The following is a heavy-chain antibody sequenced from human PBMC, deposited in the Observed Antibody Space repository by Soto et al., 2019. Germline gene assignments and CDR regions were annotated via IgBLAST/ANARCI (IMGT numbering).Heavy chain of an antibody. V-gene: IGHV2-5*02. J-gene: IGHJ6*02. D-gene: IGHD2-15*01. CDR3: AYLPCSGGSCYWFSFSGMDV. CDR2: IYWADDK. CDR1: GFSLSTSGVG. Sequence: QITLKESGPTLVKPTQTLTLTCTFSGFSLSTSGVGVAWIRQPPGKALEWLALIYWADDKRYRPSLESRLTSTKDTSKNQVGLTMTNIDSVDTATYYCAYLPCSGGSCYWFSFSGMDVWGQGTTVTVSS.